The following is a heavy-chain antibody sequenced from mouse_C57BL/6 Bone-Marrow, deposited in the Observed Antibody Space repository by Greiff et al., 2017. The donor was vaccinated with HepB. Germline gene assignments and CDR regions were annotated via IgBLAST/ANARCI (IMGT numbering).Heavy chain of an antibody. Sequence: QVQLKQSGPGLVQPSQSLSITCTVSGFSLTSYGVHWVRQSPGKGLEWLGVIWSGGSTDYNAAFISRLSISKDNSKSQVFFKMNSLQADDTAIYYCARWYYGSSFAYWGQGTLVTVSA. D-gene: IGHD1-1*01. CDR1: GFSLTSYG. CDR2: IWSGGST. J-gene: IGHJ3*01. CDR3: ARWYYGSSFAY. V-gene: IGHV2-2*01.